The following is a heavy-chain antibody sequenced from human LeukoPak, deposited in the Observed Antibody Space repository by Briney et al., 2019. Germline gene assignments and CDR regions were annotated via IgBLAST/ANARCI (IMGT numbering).Heavy chain of an antibody. Sequence: SETLSLTCTVSGGSISSGGYYWSWIRQHPWKGLEWIGYVHYSGNIYYNPSLKSRSSRSVDTSKNQFYLKLRSVPAADTAVYYCAIDSAASNYDWFDPWGQGALVTVSS. CDR2: VHYSGNI. D-gene: IGHD4-11*01. V-gene: IGHV4-31*03. J-gene: IGHJ5*02. CDR1: GGSISSGGYY. CDR3: AIDSAASNYDWFDP.